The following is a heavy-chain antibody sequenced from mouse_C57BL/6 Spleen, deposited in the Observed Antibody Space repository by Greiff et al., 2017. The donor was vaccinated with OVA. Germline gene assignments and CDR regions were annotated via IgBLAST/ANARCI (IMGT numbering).Heavy chain of an antibody. V-gene: IGHV1-55*01. CDR1: GYTFTSYW. J-gene: IGHJ2*01. CDR2: IYPGSGST. Sequence: QVQLQQPGAELVKPGASVKMSCKASGYTFTSYWITWVKQRPGQGLEWIGDIYPGSGSTNYNEKFKSKATLTVDTSPSTAYMQLSSLTSEDSAVYYCAREEGSDCYYVPFDYWGQGTTLTVSS. CDR3: AREEGSDCYYVPFDY. D-gene: IGHD2-3*01.